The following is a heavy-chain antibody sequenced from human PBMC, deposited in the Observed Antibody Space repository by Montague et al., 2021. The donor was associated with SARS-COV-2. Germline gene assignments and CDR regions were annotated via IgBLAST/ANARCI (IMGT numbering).Heavy chain of an antibody. CDR1: GFALSSYS. Sequence: SLRRYCLAFGFALSSYSMNSVLQAPVKGLECVSSISSSSSYIFYSDSMKGRFTISRDNAKNSLYLQMNSLRAEDTAVYYCASGNRNYYYGMDVWGQGTTVTVSS. J-gene: IGHJ6*02. CDR3: ASGNRNYYYGMDV. CDR2: ISSSSSYI. V-gene: IGHV3-21*01. D-gene: IGHD3-10*01.